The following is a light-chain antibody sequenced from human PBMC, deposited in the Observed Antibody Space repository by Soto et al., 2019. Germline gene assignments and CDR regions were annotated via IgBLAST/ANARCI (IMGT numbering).Light chain of an antibody. V-gene: IGLV2-14*01. J-gene: IGLJ1*01. Sequence: QSVLTQPASVSGSPGQAITISCAGTSSDIGSYDFVSWHQQHPGKAPKLVIYEVSNRPSGVSNRFSGSKYDNTASLFISGLQAEDEADYYCSSYTSSSTLVFGTGTKVTVL. CDR1: SSDIGSYDF. CDR2: EVS. CDR3: SSYTSSSTLV.